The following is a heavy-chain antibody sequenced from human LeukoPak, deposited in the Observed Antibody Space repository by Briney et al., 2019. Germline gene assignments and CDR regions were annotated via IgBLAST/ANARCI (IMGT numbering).Heavy chain of an antibody. CDR1: GGSISAYY. CDR3: ARDLGTFGSGWGYFDY. V-gene: IGHV4-59*01. Sequence: PSETLSLTCTVSGGSISAYYWGWIRQPPGKGLEWIGYIYYSGSTNYNPSLKSRVTMSVDASKNQFSLKMTSLTAADTAVYYCARDLGTFGSGWGYFDYWGQGTLVTVSS. J-gene: IGHJ4*02. D-gene: IGHD6-19*01. CDR2: IYYSGST.